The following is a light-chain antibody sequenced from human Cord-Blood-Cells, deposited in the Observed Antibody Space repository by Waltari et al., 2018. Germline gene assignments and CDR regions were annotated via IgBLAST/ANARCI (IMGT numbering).Light chain of an antibody. CDR3: QQYYSYPAT. V-gene: IGKV1-8*01. CDR2: AAS. J-gene: IGKJ1*01. Sequence: AILMTQSPSSFSASTGDRVNITCRASQGISSYLAWYQQKPGKAPKLLISAASTLQSGVPSRFSGSGSGTDVTLTISCLQSEDFATYYCQQYYSYPATFGQGTKVEIK. CDR1: QGISSY.